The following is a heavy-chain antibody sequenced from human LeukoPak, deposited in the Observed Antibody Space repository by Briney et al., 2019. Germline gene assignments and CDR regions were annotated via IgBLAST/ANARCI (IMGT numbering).Heavy chain of an antibody. D-gene: IGHD3-9*01. J-gene: IGHJ4*02. V-gene: IGHV4-61*02. CDR1: GGSISSGSYY. Sequence: SQTLSLTCTVSGGSISSGSYYWSWIRQPAGKGLEWIGRIYTSGSTNYNPSLKSRVTISVDTSKNQFSLGLSSVTAADTAVYYCARDGWNYDILTGYKNYFDYWGQGTLVTVSS. CDR3: ARDGWNYDILTGYKNYFDY. CDR2: IYTSGST.